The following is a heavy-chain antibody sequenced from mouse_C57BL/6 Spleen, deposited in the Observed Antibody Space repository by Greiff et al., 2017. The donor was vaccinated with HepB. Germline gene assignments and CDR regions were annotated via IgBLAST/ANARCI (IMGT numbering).Heavy chain of an antibody. J-gene: IGHJ2*01. V-gene: IGHV1-80*01. CDR3: AIDTTVVAPYYFDY. Sequence: QVQLQQSGAELVKPGASVKITCKASGYAFSSYWMNWVKQRPGKGLEWIGQIYPGDGDTNYNGKFKGKATLTADKSSSTAYMQLSSLTSEDSAVYFCAIDTTVVAPYYFDYWGQGTTLTVSS. CDR2: IYPGDGDT. CDR1: GYAFSSYW. D-gene: IGHD1-1*01.